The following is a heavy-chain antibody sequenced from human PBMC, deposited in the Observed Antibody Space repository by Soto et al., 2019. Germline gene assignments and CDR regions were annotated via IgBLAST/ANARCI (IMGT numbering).Heavy chain of an antibody. D-gene: IGHD6-13*01. CDR2: IYSGGST. Sequence: GGSLRLSCAASGFTVSSNYMSWFRQAPGKGLEWVSVIYSGGSTYYADSVKGRFTISRDNSKNTLYLQMNSLRAEDTAVYYCARDQGKSSSRQPDAFDIWGQGTMVTVS. V-gene: IGHV3-53*01. CDR1: GFTVSSNY. J-gene: IGHJ3*02. CDR3: ARDQGKSSSRQPDAFDI.